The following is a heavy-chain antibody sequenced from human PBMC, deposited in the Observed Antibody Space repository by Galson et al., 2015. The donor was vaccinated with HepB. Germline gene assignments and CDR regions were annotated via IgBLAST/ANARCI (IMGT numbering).Heavy chain of an antibody. V-gene: IGHV3-30*04. Sequence: SLRLSCAASGFTFSDYAMHWVRQAPGKALEWLALITYDETKIYYADSVKGRLTISRDKATSTLHLQMNSLRPDDTAVYYCAREMWFGELYSPVDCWGHGALVTVPA. D-gene: IGHD3-10*01. CDR2: ITYDETKI. CDR1: GFTFSDYA. CDR3: AREMWFGELYSPVDC. J-gene: IGHJ4*03.